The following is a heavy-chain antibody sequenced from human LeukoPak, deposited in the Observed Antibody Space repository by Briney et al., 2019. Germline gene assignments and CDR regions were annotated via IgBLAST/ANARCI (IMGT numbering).Heavy chain of an antibody. CDR3: AKHFTSSWYVGYYFDY. V-gene: IGHV3-30*18. CDR1: GFIFSSYG. J-gene: IGHJ4*02. Sequence: PGGSLRLSCAACGFIFSSYGMHWLRQAPGKGLEWVAVISYDGSNKYYADSVKGRFTISRDNSKNTLYLQMNSLRAEDTAVYYCAKHFTSSWYVGYYFDYWGQGTLVTVSS. CDR2: ISYDGSNK. D-gene: IGHD6-13*01.